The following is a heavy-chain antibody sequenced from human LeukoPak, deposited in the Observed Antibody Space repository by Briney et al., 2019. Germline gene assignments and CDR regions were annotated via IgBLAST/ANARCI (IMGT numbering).Heavy chain of an antibody. CDR2: IKQDGSEK. J-gene: IGHJ4*02. Sequence: GGSLRLSCAASGFTFSSYWMSWVRQAPGKGLEWVANIKQDGSEKYYVDSVKGRFTISRDNAKNSLYLQMNSLRAEDTAVYYCARGGCSSTTCYLFDYWGQGTLVTVSS. CDR1: GFTFSSYW. V-gene: IGHV3-7*01. CDR3: ARGGCSSTTCYLFDY. D-gene: IGHD2-2*01.